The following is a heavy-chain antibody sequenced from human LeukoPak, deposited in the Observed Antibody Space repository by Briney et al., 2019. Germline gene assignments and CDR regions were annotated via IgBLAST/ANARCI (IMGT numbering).Heavy chain of an antibody. V-gene: IGHV3-30*18. CDR1: GFTFSSYG. Sequence: GGSLRLSCAASGFTFSSYGMHWVRQAPGKGLEWVAVISYDGSNKYYADSVKGRFTISRDNSKNTLYLQMNSLRAEDTAVYYCAKDIGYFDLGTYYGMDVWGQGTTVTVSS. CDR3: AKDIGYFDLGTYYGMDV. J-gene: IGHJ6*02. D-gene: IGHD3-9*01. CDR2: ISYDGSNK.